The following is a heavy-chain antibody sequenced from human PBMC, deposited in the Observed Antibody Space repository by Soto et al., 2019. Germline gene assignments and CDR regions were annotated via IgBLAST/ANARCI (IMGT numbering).Heavy chain of an antibody. Sequence: QVQLVESGGGVVQPGRSLRLSCAASGFTFSSYGMHWVRQAPGKGLEWVAVISYDGSNKYYADSVKGRFTISRDNSKNTLYLQMNSLRAEDTAVYYCAKDRAPSVYYWNYILDYWGQGTLVTVSS. CDR3: AKDRAPSVYYWNYILDY. CDR2: ISYDGSNK. J-gene: IGHJ4*02. D-gene: IGHD1-7*01. CDR1: GFTFSSYG. V-gene: IGHV3-30*18.